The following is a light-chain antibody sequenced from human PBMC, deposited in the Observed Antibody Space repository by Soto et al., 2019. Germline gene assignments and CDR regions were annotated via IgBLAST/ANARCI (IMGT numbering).Light chain of an antibody. J-gene: IGLJ1*01. V-gene: IGLV2-14*01. Sequence: QSALTQPASVSGSPGQSITISCTGTSSDVGGYNYVSWYQQHPGKAPKLMIYEVSNRPSGVSNRFSGSKSGNTASLTISGHQAEDAADYYCSSYTSSSPYLFGTGTKLTVL. CDR2: EVS. CDR3: SSYTSSSPYL. CDR1: SSDVGGYNY.